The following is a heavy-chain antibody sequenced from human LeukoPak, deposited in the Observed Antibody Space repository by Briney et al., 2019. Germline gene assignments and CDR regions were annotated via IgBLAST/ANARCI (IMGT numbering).Heavy chain of an antibody. CDR2: IIPIFGIA. V-gene: IGHV1-69*04. Sequence: SVKVSCKASGGTFSSYVISWVRQAPGQGLEWMGRIIPIFGIANYAQKFQGRVTITADKSTRTAYMELSSLRSEDTAVYYCASPPADYYDSRDYFDYWGQGTLVTVSS. D-gene: IGHD3-22*01. CDR3: ASPPADYYDSRDYFDY. CDR1: GGTFSSYV. J-gene: IGHJ4*02.